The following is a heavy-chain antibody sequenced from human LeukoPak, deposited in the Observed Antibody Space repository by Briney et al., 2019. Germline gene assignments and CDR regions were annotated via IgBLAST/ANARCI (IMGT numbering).Heavy chain of an antibody. Sequence: GGSPRLSCGASGFTFSSFAMSWVRQAPGKGLEWVSGISVSGGSTYYADSVKGRFTISRDNSKNTLYLQMNSLRAEDTAVYYCAGWDYYYGMDVWGQGTTVTVSS. CDR2: ISVSGGST. V-gene: IGHV3-23*01. CDR1: GFTFSSFA. D-gene: IGHD6-19*01. J-gene: IGHJ6*02. CDR3: AGWDYYYGMDV.